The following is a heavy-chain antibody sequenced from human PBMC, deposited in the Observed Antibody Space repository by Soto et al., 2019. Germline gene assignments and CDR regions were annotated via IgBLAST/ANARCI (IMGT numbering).Heavy chain of an antibody. CDR1: GYTFSNYG. CDR3: ARLVPGVEDWFGR. V-gene: IGHV1-18*01. CDR2: ISLYSDGT. D-gene: IGHD2-2*01. J-gene: IGHJ5*02. Sequence: XSVKVSCKTSGYTFSNYGITWVRQAPGQPLEWLGWISLYSDGTNYAQKFQGRVSMTTDTSTTTAYMELRSLRSDDTAVYYCARLVPGVEDWFGRQRQRGLVTI.